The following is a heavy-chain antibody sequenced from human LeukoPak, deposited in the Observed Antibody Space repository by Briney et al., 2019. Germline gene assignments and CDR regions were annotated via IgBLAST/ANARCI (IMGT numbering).Heavy chain of an antibody. Sequence: SETLSLTCSVSGGSISSSSYYWDWMRQPPGKGLEWIGSIYYSGSTYYNPSLKSRVTISVDTSKDQFSLKLNSVTAADTAVYYCARSRNDYYDSRIDYWGQGTLVTVSS. V-gene: IGHV4-39*07. D-gene: IGHD3-22*01. CDR3: ARSRNDYYDSRIDY. J-gene: IGHJ4*02. CDR1: GGSISSSSYY. CDR2: IYYSGST.